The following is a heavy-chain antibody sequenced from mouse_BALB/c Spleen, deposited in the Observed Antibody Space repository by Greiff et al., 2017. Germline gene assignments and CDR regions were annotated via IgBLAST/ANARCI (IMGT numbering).Heavy chain of an antibody. CDR2: ISSGGSYT. V-gene: IGHV5-9-4*01. Sequence: EVHLVESGGGLVKPGGSLKLSCAASGFTFSSYAMSWVRQSPEKRLEWVAEISSGGSYTYYPDTVTGRFTISRDNAKNTLYLEMSSLRSEDTAMYYCARDHYYGRGYFDYWGQGTTLTVSS. J-gene: IGHJ2*01. D-gene: IGHD1-1*01. CDR3: ARDHYYGRGYFDY. CDR1: GFTFSSYA.